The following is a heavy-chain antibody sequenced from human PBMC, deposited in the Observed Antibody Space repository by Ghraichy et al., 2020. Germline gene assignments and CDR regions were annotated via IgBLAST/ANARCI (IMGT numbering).Heavy chain of an antibody. Sequence: LSLTCAASGFTFRSYGMYWVRQAPGKGLEWVAVISYDGSNKYYADSVKGRFTVSRDNSQNTLSLLLNSLRIEDTAVYYCAKDHSGAYNYGYFDHSGQGTRVTVSS. CDR3: AKDHSGAYNYGYFDH. J-gene: IGHJ4*02. V-gene: IGHV3-30*18. D-gene: IGHD5-24*01. CDR2: ISYDGSNK. CDR1: GFTFRSYG.